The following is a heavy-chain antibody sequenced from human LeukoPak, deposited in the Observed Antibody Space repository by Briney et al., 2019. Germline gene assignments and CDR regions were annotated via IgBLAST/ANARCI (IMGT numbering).Heavy chain of an antibody. D-gene: IGHD3-10*01. CDR1: GGSISSGDYY. V-gene: IGHV4-30-4*08. J-gene: IGHJ4*02. Sequence: PSQTLSLTCTVSGGSISSGDYYWSWIRQPPGKGLEWIGYIYYSGSTYYNPSLKSRVTISVDTSKNQFSLKLSSVTAADTAVYYCARDRTGSPVGGYFDYWGQGALVTVSS. CDR3: ARDRTGSPVGGYFDY. CDR2: IYYSGST.